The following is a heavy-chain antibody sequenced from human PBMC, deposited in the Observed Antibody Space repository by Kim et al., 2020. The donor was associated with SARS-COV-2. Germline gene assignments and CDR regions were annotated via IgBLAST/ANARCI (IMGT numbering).Heavy chain of an antibody. CDR2: IYYSGST. Sequence: SETLSLTCTVSGGSISSYYWSWIRQPPGKGLEWIGYIYYSGSTNYNPSLKSRVTISVDTSKNQFSLKLSSVTAADTAVYYCAREGEWELPPYYYYGMDVWGQGTTVTVSS. CDR3: AREGEWELPPYYYYGMDV. J-gene: IGHJ6*02. CDR1: GGSISSYY. V-gene: IGHV4-59*13. D-gene: IGHD1-26*01.